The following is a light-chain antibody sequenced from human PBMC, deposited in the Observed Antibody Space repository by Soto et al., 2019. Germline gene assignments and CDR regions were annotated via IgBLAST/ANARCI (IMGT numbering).Light chain of an antibody. V-gene: IGLV1-51*02. J-gene: IGLJ3*02. Sequence: QSVLTQPPSVSAAPGQKVTISCSGSSSNIGNNYVSWYQQLPGTAPKLLIYENNKRPSGIPDRFSGSKSGTSATLGITGLQTGDEAYYYCGTWDSSLSGGWVFGGGTKLTVL. CDR2: ENN. CDR1: SSNIGNNY. CDR3: GTWDSSLSGGWV.